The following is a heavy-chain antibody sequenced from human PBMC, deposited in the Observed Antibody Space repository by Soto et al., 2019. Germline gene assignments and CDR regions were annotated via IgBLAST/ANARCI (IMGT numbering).Heavy chain of an antibody. J-gene: IGHJ4*02. Sequence: GGSLRLSCAASGFTFSSYAMNWVRQAPGKGLEWVTSISSSSTYIYYADSVKGRFTISRDNAKNSLYLQMNSLRAEDTAVYYCARHLHYYDGSGYSAYWGQGTLVTVSS. CDR1: GFTFSSYA. D-gene: IGHD3-22*01. V-gene: IGHV3-21*01. CDR2: ISSSSTYI. CDR3: ARHLHYYDGSGYSAY.